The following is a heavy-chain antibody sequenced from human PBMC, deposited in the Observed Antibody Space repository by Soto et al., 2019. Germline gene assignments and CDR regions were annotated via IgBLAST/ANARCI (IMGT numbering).Heavy chain of an antibody. CDR2: ISSSGSTI. Sequence: EVQLVESRGGLVQLGGSLRLSCAASGFTFSSYEMNWVRQAPGKGLEWVSYISSSGSTIYYADSVKGRFTISRDNAKNSLYLQMNSLRAEDTAVYYCARDSSPTMIVVGSLDYWGQGTLVTVSS. V-gene: IGHV3-48*03. CDR1: GFTFSSYE. CDR3: ARDSSPTMIVVGSLDY. J-gene: IGHJ4*02. D-gene: IGHD3-22*01.